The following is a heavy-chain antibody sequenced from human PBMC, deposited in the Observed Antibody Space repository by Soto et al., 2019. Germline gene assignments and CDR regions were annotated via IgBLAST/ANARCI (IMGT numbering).Heavy chain of an antibody. CDR1: GDTFTDYY. CDR2: VNPSGGHT. Sequence: QVQLMQSGAEVKKPGASVKVSCKASGDTFTDYYIHWVRQAPGQGLEWMGTVNPSGGHTTYAQHFRGRVTMPRDTSPSTLYMGLTSLTSDDTAIYYCARGGHVVVVTAALDYWGQGTLVTVSS. V-gene: IGHV1-46*01. CDR3: ARGGHVVVVTAALDY. D-gene: IGHD2-21*02. J-gene: IGHJ4*02.